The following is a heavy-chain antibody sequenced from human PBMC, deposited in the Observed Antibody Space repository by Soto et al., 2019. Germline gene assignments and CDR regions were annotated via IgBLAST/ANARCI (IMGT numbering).Heavy chain of an antibody. V-gene: IGHV3-30*03. CDR3: ARDWGSSGWYNWFDP. D-gene: IGHD6-19*01. CDR2: LSHVGRST. Sequence: QVQLVESGGGVVQPGRSLRLSCAASGFTINNYGIHWVRQAPGKGLEWVAMLSHVGRSTYYGDSVRGRFTVSRDESKNTLYVEMNSLRPEDTAMYYCARDWGSSGWYNWFDPWGQGTLVTVSS. J-gene: IGHJ5*02. CDR1: GFTINNYG.